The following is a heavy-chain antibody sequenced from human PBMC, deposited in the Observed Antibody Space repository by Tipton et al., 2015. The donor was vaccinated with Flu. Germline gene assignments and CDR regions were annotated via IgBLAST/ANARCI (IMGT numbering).Heavy chain of an antibody. J-gene: IGHJ5*02. CDR3: ARRDYSNYVSDPNNWFDP. CDR2: VHHSGTT. Sequence: TLSLTCAVSGVSISSSKWWSWVRQPPGKGLEWIGEVHHSGTTNYNPSLKSRVTISVDRSKNQFTLTVRSVTAADTAVYFCARRDYSNYVSDPNNWFDPWRQGALFTVSS. D-gene: IGHD4-11*01. V-gene: IGHV4-4*01. CDR1: GVSISSSKW.